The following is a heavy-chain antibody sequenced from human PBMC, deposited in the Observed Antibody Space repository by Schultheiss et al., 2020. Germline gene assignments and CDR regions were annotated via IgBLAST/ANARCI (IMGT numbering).Heavy chain of an antibody. CDR2: IRYDGSNK. D-gene: IGHD1-14*01. CDR1: GFTFSSYG. Sequence: GESLKISCAASGFTFSSYGMHWVRQAPGKGLEWVAFIRYDGSNKYYADSVKGRFTISRDNSKNTLYLQMNSLRAEDTAVYYCANVGNGDLGQGTLVTVSS. J-gene: IGHJ4*02. CDR3: ANVGNGD. V-gene: IGHV3-30*02.